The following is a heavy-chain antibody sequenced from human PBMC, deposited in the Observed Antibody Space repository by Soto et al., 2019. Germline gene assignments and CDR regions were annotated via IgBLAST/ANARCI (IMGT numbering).Heavy chain of an antibody. V-gene: IGHV4-4*01. J-gene: IGHJ4*01. CDR1: DGYINTYYW. D-gene: IGHD6-19*01. CDR2: VHHSGTT. Sequence: PPETLPPTCGVSDGYINTYYWWTWVRQAPGKTLEWIAEVHHSGTTNYIQPLKTRITMSVDKSGNQVSLDLTSVAAADTAVYCCARVLSYGWVYWSPGVLVT. CDR3: ARVLSYGWVY.